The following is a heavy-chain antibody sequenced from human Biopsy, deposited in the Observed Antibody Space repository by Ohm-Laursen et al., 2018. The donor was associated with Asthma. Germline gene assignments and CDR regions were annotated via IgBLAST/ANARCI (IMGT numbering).Heavy chain of an antibody. V-gene: IGHV3-30*03. J-gene: IGHJ4*02. CDR3: VRWRSGYPDHYSDF. D-gene: IGHD2-21*01. Sequence: SLRLSCTASGFTFRNFGMHWVRQAPGKGLGWVALISSDVREWYADSVEGRFTISRDNSKNTLDLQMNSLRGDDTAVYYCVRWRSGYPDHYSDFWGLGTLVTVSS. CDR2: ISSDVRE. CDR1: GFTFRNFG.